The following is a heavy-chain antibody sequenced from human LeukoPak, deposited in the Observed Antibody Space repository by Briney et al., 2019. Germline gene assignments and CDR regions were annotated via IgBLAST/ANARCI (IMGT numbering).Heavy chain of an antibody. Sequence: GGSLRLSCAASGFTFSDYWMTWVRQAPGKGLEWVAFIRYDGSNKYYADSVKGRFTISRDNSKNTLYLQMNSLRAEDTAVYYCAKVPPPQQLVPYYYYYYMDVWGKGTTVTISS. CDR3: AKVPPPQQLVPYYYYYYMDV. V-gene: IGHV3-30*02. J-gene: IGHJ6*03. CDR2: IRYDGSNK. CDR1: GFTFSDYW. D-gene: IGHD6-13*01.